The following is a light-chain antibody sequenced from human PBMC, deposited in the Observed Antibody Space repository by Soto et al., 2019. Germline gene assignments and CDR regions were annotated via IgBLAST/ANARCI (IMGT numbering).Light chain of an antibody. V-gene: IGKV3-11*01. J-gene: IGKJ4*01. CDR1: QSVGSY. Sequence: EIVLTQSPATLSLSPGERATLSCRASQSVGSYLAWYQQKPGQAPRLLIYDASNRATGIPARFSGSGSGTDFTLTISRLEPEDFAVYYCQQYGYSLTFGGGTKVEIK. CDR2: DAS. CDR3: QQYGYSLT.